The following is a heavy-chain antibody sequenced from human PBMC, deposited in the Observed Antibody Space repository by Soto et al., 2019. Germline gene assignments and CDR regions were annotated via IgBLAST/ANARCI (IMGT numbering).Heavy chain of an antibody. D-gene: IGHD2-2*01. Sequence: EVQLLESGGGLVQPGGSLRLSCAASGFTFSSYAMSWVRQAPGKGLEWVSAISGSGGSTYYADSVKGWFTISRDNSKNTLYLQMNSLRAEDTAVYYCAKGDHCSSTSCYVIGFDPWGQGTLVTVSS. CDR2: ISGSGGST. V-gene: IGHV3-23*01. CDR1: GFTFSSYA. J-gene: IGHJ5*02. CDR3: AKGDHCSSTSCYVIGFDP.